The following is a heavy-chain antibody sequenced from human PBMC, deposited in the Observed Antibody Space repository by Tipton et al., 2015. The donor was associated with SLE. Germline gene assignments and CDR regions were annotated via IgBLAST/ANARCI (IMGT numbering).Heavy chain of an antibody. CDR2: INSDGSSK. V-gene: IGHV3-74*01. CDR1: GFTVSSYW. CDR3: ARAGLAGAFDI. D-gene: IGHD1-1*01. Sequence: SLRLSCAASGFTVSSYWMHWVRQAPGKGLVWVSRINSDGSSKNYADSVKGRFTISRDNAKNTRYLQMNSLRAEDTAVYYCARAGLAGAFDIWGQGKMVTVSS. J-gene: IGHJ3*02.